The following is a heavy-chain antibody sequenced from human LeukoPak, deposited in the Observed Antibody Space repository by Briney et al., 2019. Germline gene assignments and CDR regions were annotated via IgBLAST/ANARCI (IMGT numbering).Heavy chain of an antibody. Sequence: GASVKVSCKTSGYTFTGYYMHWVRQATGQGLEWMGWMNPNSGNTGYAQKFQGRVTITRNTSISTAYMELSSLRTEDTAVYYCARGLLLGLYYDSSTPGPDAFDIWGQGTMVTVSS. D-gene: IGHD3-22*01. CDR3: ARGLLLGLYYDSSTPGPDAFDI. CDR2: MNPNSGNT. J-gene: IGHJ3*02. CDR1: GYTFTGYY. V-gene: IGHV1-8*03.